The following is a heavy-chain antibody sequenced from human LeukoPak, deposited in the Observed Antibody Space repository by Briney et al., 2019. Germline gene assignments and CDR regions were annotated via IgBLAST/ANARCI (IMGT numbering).Heavy chain of an antibody. D-gene: IGHD3-10*01. CDR1: GCTFSSYA. Sequence: GGSLRLSCAASGCTFSSYAMSWVRQAPGKGLEWVSAISGSGGSTYYADSVKGRFTISRDNSKNTLYLQMNSLRAEDTAVYYSAKDIGSGSYSYFDYWGQGTLVTVSS. V-gene: IGHV3-23*01. CDR3: AKDIGSGSYSYFDY. J-gene: IGHJ4*02. CDR2: ISGSGGST.